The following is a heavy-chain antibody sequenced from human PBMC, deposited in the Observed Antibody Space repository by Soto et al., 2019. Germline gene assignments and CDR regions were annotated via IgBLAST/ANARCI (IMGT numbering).Heavy chain of an antibody. V-gene: IGHV1-18*01. J-gene: IGHJ6*02. CDR2: ISSYNGDT. D-gene: IGHD4-4*01. CDR3: ASEGVAPYIYSGRDV. Sequence: QVQLVQSGAEVKKPGASVKVSCKASGYTFTRSGISWVRQAPGQGPEWMGWISSYNGDTNYAQTFQGRVTMTTDTSTSTAYMELRSLRSNDTAVYYCASEGVAPYIYSGRDVWGQGTTVTVSS. CDR1: GYTFTRSG.